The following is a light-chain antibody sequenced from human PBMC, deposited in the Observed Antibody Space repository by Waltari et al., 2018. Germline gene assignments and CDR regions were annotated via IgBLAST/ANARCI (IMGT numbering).Light chain of an antibody. Sequence: QSALTQPASVSGSPGQSITISCPGTSSDVGGYNYVSWYQQHPGKAPKLMIYDVSNRPSGVSNRFSGSKSGNTVSLTISGLQAEDEADYYCSSYTSSSLVFGGGTKLTVL. CDR3: SSYTSSSLV. CDR1: SSDVGGYNY. CDR2: DVS. V-gene: IGLV2-14*01. J-gene: IGLJ2*01.